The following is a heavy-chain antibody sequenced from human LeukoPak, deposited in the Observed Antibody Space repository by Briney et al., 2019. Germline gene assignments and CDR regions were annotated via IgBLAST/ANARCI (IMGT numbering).Heavy chain of an antibody. Sequence: SQTLSLTCAISGDSVSSNSAAWNWIRQSPSRGLEWLGRTYYRSKWYNDYAVSVKSRITINPDTSKNQFSLQLNSVTPEDTAVYYCARDTYQPLLYPADYRKRADAFDIWGQGTMVTVSS. D-gene: IGHD2-2*02. CDR1: GDSVSSNSAA. V-gene: IGHV6-1*01. CDR2: TYYRSKWYN. CDR3: ARDTYQPLLYPADYRKRADAFDI. J-gene: IGHJ3*02.